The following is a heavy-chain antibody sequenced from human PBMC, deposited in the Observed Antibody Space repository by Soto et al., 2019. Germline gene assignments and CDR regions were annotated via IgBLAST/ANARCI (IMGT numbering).Heavy chain of an antibody. CDR3: ARGDGTGLYNSGWSPRY. Sequence: EVQLVESGGGLVKPGESLRVSCAASGFTFSYYSLHWVRQAPGKGLEWVSSISGSSTYIYYADRVKGRFTISRDNSKNSRYLRMDSLRAEDTAVYYCARGDGTGLYNSGWSPRYWGQGTLGTVSS. CDR1: GFTFSYYS. D-gene: IGHD6-19*01. J-gene: IGHJ4*02. CDR2: ISGSSTYI. V-gene: IGHV3-21*04.